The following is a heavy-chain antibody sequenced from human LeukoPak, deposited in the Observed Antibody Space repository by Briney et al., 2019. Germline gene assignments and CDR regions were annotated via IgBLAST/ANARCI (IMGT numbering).Heavy chain of an antibody. CDR2: ISNNGGYT. CDR1: GFTFSSSA. V-gene: IGHV3-23*01. J-gene: IGHJ6*02. CDR3: AKDQAVALFKTSYYYYYGMDV. Sequence: QPGGSLRLSCAASGFTFSSSAMSWVRQAPGKGLEWVSAISNNGGYTYYADSVQGRFTISRDNSKSTLCLQMNSLRAEDTAVYYCAKDQAVALFKTSYYYYYGMDVWGQGTTVTVSS. D-gene: IGHD6-19*01.